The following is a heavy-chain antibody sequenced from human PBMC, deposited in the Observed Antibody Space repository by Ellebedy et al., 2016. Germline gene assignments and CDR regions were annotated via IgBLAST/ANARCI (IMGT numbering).Heavy chain of an antibody. J-gene: IGHJ4*02. D-gene: IGHD3-3*01. CDR1: GYTFTSYG. V-gene: IGHV1-18*01. CDR2: ISAYNGNT. Sequence: ASVKVSXXASGYTFTSYGISWVRQAPGQGLEWMGWISAYNGNTNYAQKFQGRVTITRDTSASTAYMELSSLRSEDTAVYYCARVGVAKSEGGNFDYWGQGTLVTVSS. CDR3: ARVGVAKSEGGNFDY.